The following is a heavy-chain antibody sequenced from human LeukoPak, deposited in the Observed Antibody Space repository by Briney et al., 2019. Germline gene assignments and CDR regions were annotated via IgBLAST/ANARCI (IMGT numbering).Heavy chain of an antibody. CDR1: GGSMSSDY. V-gene: IGHV4-59*08. CDR2: ISYSGST. D-gene: IGHD1-26*01. J-gene: IGHJ6*03. CDR3: ARVGGYSYIDV. Sequence: PSETLSLTCTVSGGSMSSDYWTWIRQLPGKGLEWIGYISYSGSTNYNPSLKSRVTISSDASKIQFSLNLSSVTAADTAVYYCARVGGYSYIDVWGKGTTVTISS.